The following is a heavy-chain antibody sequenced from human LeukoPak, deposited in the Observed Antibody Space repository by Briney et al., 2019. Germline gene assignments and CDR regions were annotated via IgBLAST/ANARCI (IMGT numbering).Heavy chain of an antibody. CDR2: ISAYNGNT. CDR3: ARDLSVDTAMVKYY. Sequence: GASVKVSCKASGYTFTSYGISWVRPAPGQGLEWMGWISAYNGNTNYAQKLQGRVTMTTYTSTSTAYMELRSLRSDDTAVYYCARDLSVDTAMVKYYWGQGTLVTVSS. V-gene: IGHV1-18*01. J-gene: IGHJ4*02. D-gene: IGHD5-18*01. CDR1: GYTFTSYG.